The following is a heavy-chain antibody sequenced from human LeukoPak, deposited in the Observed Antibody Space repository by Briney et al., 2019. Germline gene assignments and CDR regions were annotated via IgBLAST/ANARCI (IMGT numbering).Heavy chain of an antibody. V-gene: IGHV4-59*08. J-gene: IGHJ5*02. D-gene: IGHD5-18*01. CDR2: IYYTGTT. CDR1: GGSISGTYY. Sequence: SETLSLTCTVSGGSISGTYYWSWIRPPPGKGLEWIGYIYYTGTTDSNPSLKSRVTISLDTSKNQFSLNLSSVTAADTAVYYCARVQLWGGRWFDPWGQGTLVTVSS. CDR3: ARVQLWGGRWFDP.